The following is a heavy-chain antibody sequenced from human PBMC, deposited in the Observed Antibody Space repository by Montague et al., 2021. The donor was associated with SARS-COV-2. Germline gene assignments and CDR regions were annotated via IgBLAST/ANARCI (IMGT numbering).Heavy chain of an antibody. V-gene: IGHV4-39*01. Sequence: SETLSLTCTVSGGSISSSSYYWGWIRQPPGKGLEWIGNIYYSGNTYYNPSLKSRVTISVDTFKNQFSLKLSSVTAADTAVYYCANMGVGRITIFGVVSRGGLDYWGQGTLVTVSS. CDR2: IYYSGNT. CDR1: GGSISSSSYY. D-gene: IGHD3-3*01. J-gene: IGHJ4*02. CDR3: ANMGVGRITIFGVVSRGGLDY.